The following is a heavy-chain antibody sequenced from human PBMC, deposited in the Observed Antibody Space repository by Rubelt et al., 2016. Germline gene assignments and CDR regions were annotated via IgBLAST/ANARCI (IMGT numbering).Heavy chain of an antibody. J-gene: IGHJ3*02. CDR3: ARGGDDDAFDI. V-gene: IGHV1-46*01. CDR2: INPSGGST. D-gene: IGHD4-17*01. Sequence: QVQLVQSGAEVKKPGASVKVSCKASGYTFTSYYMHWVRQAPGQGLEWMGIINPSGGSTMYAKKFKGRVTLTRDTSTGTGYMELSSLRSEETAVYYCARGGDDDAFDIWGQGTMVTVSS. CDR1: GYTFTSYY.